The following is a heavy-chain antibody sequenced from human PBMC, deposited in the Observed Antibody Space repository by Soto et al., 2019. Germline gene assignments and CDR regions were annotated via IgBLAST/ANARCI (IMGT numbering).Heavy chain of an antibody. J-gene: IGHJ6*02. CDR1: GFTFSGNY. CDR3: VGGARYGIDG. Sequence: QVQLVQSGADVKKPGASVKVSCTASGFTFSGNYMYWVRQAPGQGFEWMGWINPNSGGTMYAEKFQGRGTITRDTAIRPTYLGLRSPGSDGTGVYFRVGGARYGIDGLGQGTTVTVSS. CDR2: INPNSGGT. V-gene: IGHV1-2*02. D-gene: IGHD3-16*01.